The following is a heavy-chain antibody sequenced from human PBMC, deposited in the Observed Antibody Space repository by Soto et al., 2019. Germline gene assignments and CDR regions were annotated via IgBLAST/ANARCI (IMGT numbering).Heavy chain of an antibody. Sequence: QVQLVESGGGVVHPGRSLRLSCTASGFNFSDFGMHWVRQAPGKGLEWLALISSDGSNKFYADSVRGRFTVSRDRSDNTRNRQRSAGKNEAPAWYTWAKDFPRGRMGMSLDSWGKGTLVIVSS. CDR1: GFNFSDFG. CDR3: AKDFPRGRMGMSLDS. D-gene: IGHD1-26*01. J-gene: IGHJ4*02. V-gene: IGHV3-30*18. CDR2: ISSDGSNK.